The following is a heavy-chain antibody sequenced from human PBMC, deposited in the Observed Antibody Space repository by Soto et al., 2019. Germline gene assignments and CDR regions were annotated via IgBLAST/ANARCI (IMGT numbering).Heavy chain of an antibody. Sequence: QVQLVQSGAEVKEPGSSVRVSCKASGGTFDNFIMNWVRQTPGQGLEWMGGIVPMLGTPTYAEKFKGRVTITATGSTSTRYVEVTSLRSEDTAIYYCARNGTYSSSLSQYAGMDVWGQGTTVTVSS. J-gene: IGHJ6*02. CDR3: ARNGTYSSSLSQYAGMDV. D-gene: IGHD1-26*01. CDR2: IVPMLGTP. V-gene: IGHV1-69*01. CDR1: GGTFDNFI.